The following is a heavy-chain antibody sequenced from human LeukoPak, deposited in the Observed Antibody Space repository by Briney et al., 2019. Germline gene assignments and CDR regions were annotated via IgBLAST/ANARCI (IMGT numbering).Heavy chain of an antibody. CDR3: AREIQLYGMDV. CDR2: ISGSTTIK. CDR1: GFTFSIYS. J-gene: IGHJ6*02. V-gene: IGHV3-48*04. D-gene: IGHD5-24*01. Sequence: GGSLRLSCAASGFTFSIYSMNWVRQAPGKGLQWISDISGSTTIKNYADSVKGRFTISRDNAKNSLYLQMNSLRAEDTAVYYCAREIQLYGMDVWGQGTTVTISS.